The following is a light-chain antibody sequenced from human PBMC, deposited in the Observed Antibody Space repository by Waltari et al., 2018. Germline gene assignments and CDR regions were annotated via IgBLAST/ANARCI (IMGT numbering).Light chain of an antibody. CDR3: QQYYSTPLT. Sequence: DIVMTQSPDSLAVSLGERATINCKSSQSVLYSSNNNNYLARYQQKPGQPPKLLIYWASTRESVVPDRFSGSGSGTDFTLTISSLQAEDVAVYYCQQYYSTPLTFGGGTKVEIK. CDR2: WAS. CDR1: QSVLYSSNNNNY. J-gene: IGKJ4*01. V-gene: IGKV4-1*01.